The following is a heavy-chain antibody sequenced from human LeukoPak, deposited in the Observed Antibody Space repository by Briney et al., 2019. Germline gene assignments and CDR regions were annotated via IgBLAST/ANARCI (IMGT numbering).Heavy chain of an antibody. Sequence: ASVQVSCKASGYTFTGYYMHWVRQAPGQGLEWMGWINPNSGGTNYAQKFQGRVTMTRDTSISTAYMELSRLRSDDTAVYYCARPLYHFWSGYLYYWGEGTLVTVSS. J-gene: IGHJ4*02. V-gene: IGHV1-2*02. CDR3: ARPLYHFWSGYLYY. D-gene: IGHD3-3*01. CDR2: INPNSGGT. CDR1: GYTFTGYY.